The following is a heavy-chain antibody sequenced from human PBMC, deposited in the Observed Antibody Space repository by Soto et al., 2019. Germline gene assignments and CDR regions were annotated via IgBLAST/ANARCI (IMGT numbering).Heavy chain of an antibody. CDR3: TTWSTTVNDY. V-gene: IGHV3-73*01. D-gene: IGHD4-17*01. Sequence: HPGGSLRLSCAASGFTFSGSAMHWVRQASGKGLEWVGRIRSKANSYATAYAASVKGRFTISRDDSKNTAYLQMNSLKTEDTAVYYCTTWSTTVNDYWGQGTLVTVSS. CDR1: GFTFSGSA. CDR2: IRSKANSYAT. J-gene: IGHJ4*02.